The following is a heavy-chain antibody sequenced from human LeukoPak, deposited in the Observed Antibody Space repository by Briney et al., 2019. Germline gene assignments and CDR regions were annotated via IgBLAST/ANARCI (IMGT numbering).Heavy chain of an antibody. J-gene: IGHJ4*02. V-gene: IGHV4-59*01. CDR1: GGSISSYY. CDR2: IYYSGST. Sequence: PSETLSLTCTVSGGSISSYYWSWIRQPPGKGLEWIGYIYYSGSTNYNPSLKSRVTISVDTSKNQFSLKLSSVTAADTAVYYCAGDSPPGYAGYWGQGTLVTVSS. D-gene: IGHD5-18*01. CDR3: AGDSPPGYAGY.